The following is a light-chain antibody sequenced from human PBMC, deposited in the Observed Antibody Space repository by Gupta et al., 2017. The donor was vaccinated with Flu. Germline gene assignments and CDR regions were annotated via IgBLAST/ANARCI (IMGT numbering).Light chain of an antibody. CDR2: KVS. V-gene: IGKV2-40*01. CDR3: KQRFDFPVT. Sequence: EIVISQTPLSLSVTLEEPASIFCKSNESLIDRHNGYTCLDWYLQKPGQSPQLLMYKVSSRASGVPDRFTGSGSTTDFTLKISRVEADDVGVYYCKQRFDFPVTFGGGTRVDIK. CDR1: ESLIDRHNGYTC. J-gene: IGKJ4*01.